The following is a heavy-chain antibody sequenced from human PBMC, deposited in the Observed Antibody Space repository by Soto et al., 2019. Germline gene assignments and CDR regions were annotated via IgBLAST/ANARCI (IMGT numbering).Heavy chain of an antibody. V-gene: IGHV1-18*01. J-gene: IGHJ4*02. CDR3: AREYCDTTSCYGGDY. D-gene: IGHD2-2*01. CDR1: GDTLATYG. CDR2: ISTDNGDT. Sequence: QVQLVQSGAEVKQPGASVKVSCKASGDTLATYGICWVRQAPGQGLEWMGWISTDNGDTKYEQKFQGRVTMTTDTAMNIAYMDLKSMSSDDTAIDYCAREYCDTTSCYGGDYWGQGTLVSVSS.